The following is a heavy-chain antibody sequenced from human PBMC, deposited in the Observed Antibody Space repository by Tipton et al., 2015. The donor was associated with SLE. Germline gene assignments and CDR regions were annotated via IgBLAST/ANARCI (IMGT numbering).Heavy chain of an antibody. V-gene: IGHV3-11*04. CDR3: ARGYIWGSYRYGGFDY. Sequence: SLRLSCAASGFTFSDYYMSWIRQAPGKGLEWVSYISSSGSTIYYADSVKGRFTISRDNAKNSLYLQMNSLRAEDTAVYYCARGYIWGSYRYGGFDYWGQGTLVTVSS. D-gene: IGHD3-16*02. CDR2: ISSSGSTI. CDR1: GFTFSDYY. J-gene: IGHJ4*02.